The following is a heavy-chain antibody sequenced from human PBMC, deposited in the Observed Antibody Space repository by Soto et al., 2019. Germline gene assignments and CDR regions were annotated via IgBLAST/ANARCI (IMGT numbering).Heavy chain of an antibody. V-gene: IGHV1-18*01. CDR3: VKDRDSNSWPSRDV. CDR1: GYTFTRNG. J-gene: IGHJ6*02. D-gene: IGHD3-22*01. CDR2: ISPKSGNI. Sequence: QVHLVQSGAEVKKPGASVNVSCKTSGYTFTRNGISWVRQAPGQGLEWMGWISPKSGNIKYAQKFQGRVIMTTDTSTSTVYMELRSLRSDDTAVYYCVKDRDSNSWPSRDVWGPGTTVTVSS.